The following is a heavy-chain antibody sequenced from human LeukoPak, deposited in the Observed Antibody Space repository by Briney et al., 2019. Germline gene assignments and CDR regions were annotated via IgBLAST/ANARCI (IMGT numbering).Heavy chain of an antibody. D-gene: IGHD3-10*02. Sequence: GGSLRLSCAASGFTFSSYETNWVCQAPGKGLEWGSYISSSGSTIYYADSVKGRFTISRDNAKNSMYLQMNSLRAEDTAVYYCAELGITMIGGVWGKGTTVTISS. CDR1: GFTFSSYE. CDR2: ISSSGSTI. CDR3: AELGITMIGGV. J-gene: IGHJ6*04. V-gene: IGHV3-48*03.